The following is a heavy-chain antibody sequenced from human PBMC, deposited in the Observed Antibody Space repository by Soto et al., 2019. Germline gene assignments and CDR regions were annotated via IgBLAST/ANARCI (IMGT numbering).Heavy chain of an antibody. J-gene: IGHJ6*02. V-gene: IGHV5-51*01. CDR3: AKSHIAAHYYGMDV. CDR2: IYPGDSDT. CDR1: GYSFTSYW. Sequence: GGSLKISCKGSGYSFTSYWIDWVRQMPGKGPEWMGIIYPGDSDTRHSTTFQGQVTISADKSISTAYLQWSSLKASDTAMYYCAKSHIAAHYYGMDVWGQGTTVTVSS. D-gene: IGHD6-13*01.